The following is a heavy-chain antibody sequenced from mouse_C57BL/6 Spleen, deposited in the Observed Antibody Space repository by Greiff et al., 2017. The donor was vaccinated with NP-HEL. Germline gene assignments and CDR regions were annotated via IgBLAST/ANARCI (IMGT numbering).Heavy chain of an antibody. CDR2: IPPNSGST. D-gene: IGHD1-1*01. J-gene: IGHJ2*01. CDR1: GYTFPSYW. V-gene: IGHV1-64*01. CDR3: ARSVVATRYCDY. Sequence: QVQLQQPGAELVKPGASVKLSCKASGYTFPSYWMHWVKQRPGQGLEWIGMIPPNSGSTNYTEKFKSKATLTVDKSSSTAYMQRSSLTSEDSAVYYCARSVVATRYCDYWGQGTTLTVSS.